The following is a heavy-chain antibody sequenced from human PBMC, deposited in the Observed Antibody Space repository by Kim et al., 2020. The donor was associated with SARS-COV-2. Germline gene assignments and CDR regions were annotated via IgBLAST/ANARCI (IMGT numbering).Heavy chain of an antibody. Sequence: GESLKISCKGSGYSFTNYWIGWVRQMPGKGLEWMGIIYPGDSDTRYSPSFQGQVTISADKSISTAYLQWSSLKASDTAMYYCARGFVPAKMMGRYDAFDIWGQGTMVTVSS. CDR1: GYSFTNYW. CDR3: ARGFVPAKMMGRYDAFDI. V-gene: IGHV5-51*01. J-gene: IGHJ3*02. D-gene: IGHD2-2*01. CDR2: IYPGDSDT.